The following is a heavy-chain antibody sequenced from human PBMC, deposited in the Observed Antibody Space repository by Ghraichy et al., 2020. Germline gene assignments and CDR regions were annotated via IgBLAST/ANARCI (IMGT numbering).Heavy chain of an antibody. V-gene: IGHV3-30*04. D-gene: IGHD6-19*01. Sequence: GGSLRLSCAASGFTFSRNAMHWVRQAPGKGLEWVAVISYDGSNKYYADSVKGRFTISRDNSKNTLYLQMNSLRAEDTAVYYCARDLYTSGWFLFDYWGQGTLVTVSS. J-gene: IGHJ4*02. CDR1: GFTFSRNA. CDR2: ISYDGSNK. CDR3: ARDLYTSGWFLFDY.